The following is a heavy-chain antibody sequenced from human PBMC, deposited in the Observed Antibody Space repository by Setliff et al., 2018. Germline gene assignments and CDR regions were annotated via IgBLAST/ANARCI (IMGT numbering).Heavy chain of an antibody. CDR1: GYTFTSYD. D-gene: IGHD6-13*01. V-gene: IGHV1-8*02. CDR3: ARDRVANPSSWPYYFDY. J-gene: IGHJ4*02. CDR2: MNPNSGNT. Sequence: ASVKVSCKASGYTFTSYDINWVRQATGQGLEWMGWMNPNSGNTGYAQKFQGRVTMTRNTSISTAYMELSSLRSEDTAVYYCARDRVANPSSWPYYFDYWGQGTLVTVSS.